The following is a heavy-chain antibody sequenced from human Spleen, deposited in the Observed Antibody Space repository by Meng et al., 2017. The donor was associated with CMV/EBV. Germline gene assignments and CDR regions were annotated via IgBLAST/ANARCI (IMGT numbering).Heavy chain of an antibody. CDR2: IYYSGST. CDR1: GGSISSYY. Sequence: SETLSLTCTVSGGSISSYYWSWIRQPPGKGLEWIGYIYYSGSTNYNPSLKSRVTISVDTSKNQFSLKLSSVTAAETAVYYCARASPTGDGDYWGQGTLVTVSS. J-gene: IGHJ4*02. CDR3: ARASPTGDGDY. V-gene: IGHV4-59*01.